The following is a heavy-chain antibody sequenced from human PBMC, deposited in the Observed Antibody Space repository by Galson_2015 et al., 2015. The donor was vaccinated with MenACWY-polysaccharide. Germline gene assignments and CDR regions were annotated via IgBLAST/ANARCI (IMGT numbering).Heavy chain of an antibody. V-gene: IGHV3-11*01. CDR1: GFTFSDYY. D-gene: IGHD1-26*01. J-gene: IGHJ4*02. Sequence: SLRLSCAASGFTFSDYYMSCIRQAPGRGLEWVSHISSSGTTIYYADSVKGRFTISRDNARNSLSLQMNGLRAEDTAVYYCARVRGSYSVDYWGQGTLATVSS. CDR3: ARVRGSYSVDY. CDR2: ISSSGTTI.